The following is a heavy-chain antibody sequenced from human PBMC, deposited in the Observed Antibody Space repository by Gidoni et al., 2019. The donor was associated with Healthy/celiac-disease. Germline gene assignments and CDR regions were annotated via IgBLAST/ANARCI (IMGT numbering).Heavy chain of an antibody. CDR1: GYSFTSYW. Sequence: EVQLVQPGAEVKNHGESLRTSRKGSGYSFTSYWISLVRQMPGKGMEWMGRIDPIDAYTSYSPSFQGHVTISADKSISTAYLQWSSLKASDTAMYYCARHSYGDYGDYYYGMDVWGQGTTVTVSS. D-gene: IGHD4-17*01. J-gene: IGHJ6*02. CDR3: ARHSYGDYGDYYYGMDV. CDR2: IDPIDAYT. V-gene: IGHV5-10-1*03.